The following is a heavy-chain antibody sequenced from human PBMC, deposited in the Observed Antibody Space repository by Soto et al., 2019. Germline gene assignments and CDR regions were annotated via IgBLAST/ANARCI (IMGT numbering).Heavy chain of an antibody. Sequence: GGSLRLSCAASGFTFSGSAMHWVRQASGKGLEWVGRIRSKANSYATAYAASVKGRFTISRDDSKNTAYLQMNSLRAEDTAVYYCARDLSYGSGSYQGPDYYYGMDVWGQGTTVTVSS. V-gene: IGHV3-73*01. CDR2: IRSKANSYAT. CDR1: GFTFSGSA. CDR3: ARDLSYGSGSYQGPDYYYGMDV. J-gene: IGHJ6*02. D-gene: IGHD3-10*01.